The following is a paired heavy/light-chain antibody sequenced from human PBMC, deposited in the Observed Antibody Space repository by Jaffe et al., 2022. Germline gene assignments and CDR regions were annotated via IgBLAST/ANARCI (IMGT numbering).Heavy chain of an antibody. V-gene: IGHV1-8*01. CDR3: ARSFGGDYGFDH. Sequence: QVHLVQSGAEVKRPGASVKVSCKASGYAFASYEMNWVRQATGQGLEWMGWMDPDSGNSGHAQRFQGRVSMTWNTSINTAYMELSSLTSEDTAVYYCARSFGGDYGFDHWGQGTLVTVST. CDR2: MDPDSGNS. J-gene: IGHJ4*02. D-gene: IGHD4-17*01. CDR1: GYAFASYE.
Light chain of an antibody. J-gene: IGKJ2*01. CDR3: QHHYSTPYS. CDR1: QSLLYRSNNRNF. Sequence: DIVMTQSPDSLTVSLGETATIKCKSSQSLLYRSNNRNFLAWYQQKPGHPPKLLIYWASTRESGVPDRFTGSGSGTDFTLTITNVQAEDVAVYFCQHHYSTPYSFGQGTKLGIK. V-gene: IGKV4-1*01. CDR2: WAS.